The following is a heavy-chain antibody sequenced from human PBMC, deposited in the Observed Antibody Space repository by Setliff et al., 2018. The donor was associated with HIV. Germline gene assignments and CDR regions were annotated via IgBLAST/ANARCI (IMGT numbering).Heavy chain of an antibody. D-gene: IGHD2-21*01. Sequence: PSETLSLTCAVFGGSFSDFYWSWIRQPSGKGLEWIGEISYSGSTVYNPSLKSRVTMSVDASKNLVSLNLNSVTAADTAIYYCARGVARQVVIDRWFDPWGQGTPVTVSS. CDR3: ARGVARQVVIDRWFDP. CDR1: GGSFSDFY. V-gene: IGHV4-34*01. J-gene: IGHJ5*02. CDR2: ISYSGST.